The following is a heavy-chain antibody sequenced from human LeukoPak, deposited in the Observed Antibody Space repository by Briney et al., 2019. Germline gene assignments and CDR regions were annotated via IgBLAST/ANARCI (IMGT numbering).Heavy chain of an antibody. V-gene: IGHV3-7*01. CDR2: IKQDGSEK. Sequence: PGGSLRLSCAAPGFTFSSYWMRWVRPAPGKGLEWVANIKQDGSEKYYVDSVKGRFTISRDNAKNSLYLQMNSLRAEDTAVYYCAREAGRGFDYWGQGTLVTVSS. CDR1: GFTFSSYW. J-gene: IGHJ4*02. CDR3: AREAGRGFDY. D-gene: IGHD1-26*01.